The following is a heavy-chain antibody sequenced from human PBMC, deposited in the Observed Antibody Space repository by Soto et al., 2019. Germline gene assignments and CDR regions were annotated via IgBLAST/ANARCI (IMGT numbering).Heavy chain of an antibody. CDR1: GGSISSYY. CDR3: ARHNYGSGRTYFDY. J-gene: IGHJ4*02. Sequence: QVQLQESGPGLVKPSETLSLTCTVSGGSISSYYWSWIRQPPGKGLEWIGYIYYSGSTNYNPSLKNRVTLSVDTAKNQFSLNLNSMTAADTAVYYCARHNYGSGRTYFDYWGQGTLVTVSS. V-gene: IGHV4-59*08. CDR2: IYYSGST. D-gene: IGHD3-10*01.